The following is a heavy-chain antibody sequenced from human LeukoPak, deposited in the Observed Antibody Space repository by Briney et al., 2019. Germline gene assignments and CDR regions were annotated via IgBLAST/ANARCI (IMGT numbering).Heavy chain of an antibody. Sequence: PSETLSLTCTVSGGSISSYHWSWIRQPPGKGLEWIGYIYYSGSTNYNPSLKSRVTISVDTSKNQFSLKLSSVTAADTAVYYCARVSYSSGWYDDYFDYRGQGTLVTVSS. CDR1: GGSISSYH. CDR3: ARVSYSSGWYDDYFDY. CDR2: IYYSGST. V-gene: IGHV4-59*01. D-gene: IGHD6-19*01. J-gene: IGHJ4*02.